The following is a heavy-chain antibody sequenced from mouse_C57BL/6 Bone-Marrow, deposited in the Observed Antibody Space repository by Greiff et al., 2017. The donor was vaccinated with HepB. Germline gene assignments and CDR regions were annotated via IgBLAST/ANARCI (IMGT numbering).Heavy chain of an antibody. J-gene: IGHJ4*01. V-gene: IGHV1-15*01. CDR2: IYPETGGT. Sequence: VQLQQSGAELVRPGASVTLSCKASGYTFTDYEMHWVKQTPGHGLEWIGAIYPETGGTAYNQKFKGKAILTADKSSSTAYMELRSLTSEDSAVYYCTRSEDGYYFYYAMDYWGQGTAVTVSS. CDR1: GYTFTDYE. CDR3: TRSEDGYYFYYAMDY. D-gene: IGHD2-3*01.